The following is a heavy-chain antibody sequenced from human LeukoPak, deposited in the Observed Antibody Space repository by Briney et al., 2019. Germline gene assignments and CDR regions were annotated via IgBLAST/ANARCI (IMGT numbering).Heavy chain of an antibody. D-gene: IGHD6-19*01. CDR1: GFTFSNAW. J-gene: IGHJ4*02. V-gene: IGHV3-15*01. Sequence: GGSLRLSCAASGFTFSNAWMSWVRQAPGKGLEWVGRIKSKTDGGTTDYAAPVKGRFTISRDDSKNTLYLQMNSLKTEDTAVYYCTTETRKQWLVPSPIDYWGQGTLVTVSS. CDR3: TTETRKQWLVPSPIDY. CDR2: IKSKTDGGTT.